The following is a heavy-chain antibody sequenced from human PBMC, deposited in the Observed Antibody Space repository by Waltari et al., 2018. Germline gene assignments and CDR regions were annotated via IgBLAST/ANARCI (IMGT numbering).Heavy chain of an antibody. J-gene: IGHJ2*01. V-gene: IGHV4-59*12. D-gene: IGHD1-1*01. CDR3: TRGQRQLEPLGGWYFDI. Sequence: QVQLQESGPGLVKPSETLSLACAVSGGSISGYYWNWIRQTPGKGLEWIGYIGGTSWSTYYNPSLKSRVTISTDTSKNQFSLKLSSVTAADTAVYFCTRGQRQLEPLGGWYFDIWGPGTPITISS. CDR2: IGGTSWST. CDR1: GGSISGYY.